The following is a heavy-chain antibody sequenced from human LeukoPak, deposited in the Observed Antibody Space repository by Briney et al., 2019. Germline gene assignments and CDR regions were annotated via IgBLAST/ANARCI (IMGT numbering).Heavy chain of an antibody. D-gene: IGHD3-10*02. Sequence: GGSLRLSCAASGFTFSSYSMTWVRQAPGKGLEWVSYISSSGSTIYYADSVKGRFTISRDNAKNSLYLQMNSLRAEDTAVYYCAELGITMIGGVWGKGTTVTISS. J-gene: IGHJ6*04. CDR3: AELGITMIGGV. V-gene: IGHV3-48*04. CDR2: ISSSGSTI. CDR1: GFTFSSYS.